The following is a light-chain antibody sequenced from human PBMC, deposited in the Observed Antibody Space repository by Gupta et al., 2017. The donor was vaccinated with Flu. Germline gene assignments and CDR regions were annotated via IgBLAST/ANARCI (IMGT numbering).Light chain of an antibody. Sequence: QSALTQPASVSGSPGQSIAISCTGTSPDIGSHKYVSWYQQHPGKAPQLLIYDVTNRPSGVSTRFSGSKSGDTASLTXSXLQAEDXADYYCSSCTSSTTLVFGGGTRLTVL. V-gene: IGLV2-14*01. CDR3: SSCTSSTTLV. CDR2: DVT. CDR1: SPDIGSHKY. J-gene: IGLJ2*01.